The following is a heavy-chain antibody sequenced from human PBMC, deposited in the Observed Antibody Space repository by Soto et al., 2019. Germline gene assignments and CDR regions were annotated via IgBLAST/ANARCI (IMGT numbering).Heavy chain of an antibody. J-gene: IGHJ4*02. Sequence: QITLRESGPTRVKPTQTLTLTCTFSGFSLSTSGEGVGWIRQPPGKALEWLALIYWDDDKRYSPSLKSRLTITKDTSKNQVVLTMTNMDPVDTATYYCAHTPTVTTFDYWGLGTLVTVSS. V-gene: IGHV2-5*02. CDR3: AHTPTVTTFDY. D-gene: IGHD4-17*01. CDR2: IYWDDDK. CDR1: GFSLSTSGEG.